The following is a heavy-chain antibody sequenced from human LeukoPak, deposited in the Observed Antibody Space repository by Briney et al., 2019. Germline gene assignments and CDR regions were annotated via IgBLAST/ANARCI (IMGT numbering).Heavy chain of an antibody. D-gene: IGHD1-26*01. CDR2: TSDRGDYT. J-gene: IGHJ4*02. Sequence: GGSLRLSCTASGFTFSRHWISWVRQTPGKGLEWVSGTSDRGDYTYYADSVKGRFTISRDNSKNTLYLQMNSLRAEDTALYFCAKKAQYNGNYPLDYWGQGTLVTVSS. V-gene: IGHV3-23*01. CDR1: GFTFSRHW. CDR3: AKKAQYNGNYPLDY.